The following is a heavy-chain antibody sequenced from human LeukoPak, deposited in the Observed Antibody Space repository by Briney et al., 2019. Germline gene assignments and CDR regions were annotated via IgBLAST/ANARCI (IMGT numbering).Heavy chain of an antibody. CDR3: ARGITVTTTSDHLDF. D-gene: IGHD4-17*01. Sequence: SETLSLTSTVSGDSISGYYWNWIRQPPGKGLEWIGHVFYTGTTKYHPSLKSRIAISVDTSSNQFSLKLRSVATADTAVYYCARGITVTTTSDHLDFWGQGILVTVPS. V-gene: IGHV4-59*01. CDR2: VFYTGTT. CDR1: GDSISGYY. J-gene: IGHJ4*02.